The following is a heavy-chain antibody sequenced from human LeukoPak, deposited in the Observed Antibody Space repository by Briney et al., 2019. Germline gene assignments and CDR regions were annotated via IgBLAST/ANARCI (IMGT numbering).Heavy chain of an antibody. CDR1: GYTFTGYY. D-gene: IGHD3-10*01. CDR3: ALVYYYGSGSYLPADGP. Sequence: ASVKVSCKASGYTFTGYYMHWVRQAPGQGLEWMGWINPNSGGTNYAQKFQGRVTMTRDTSISTAYMELSRLRSDDTAVYYCALVYYYGSGSYLPADGPWGQGTLVTVSS. J-gene: IGHJ5*02. CDR2: INPNSGGT. V-gene: IGHV1-2*02.